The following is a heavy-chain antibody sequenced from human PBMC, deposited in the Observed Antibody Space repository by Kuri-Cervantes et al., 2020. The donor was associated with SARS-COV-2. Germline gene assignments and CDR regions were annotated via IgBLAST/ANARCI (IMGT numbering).Heavy chain of an antibody. CDR3: ARGVGAAVAGTLITIYYYYGMDV. J-gene: IGHJ6*02. Sequence: SETLSLTCTVSGGSISSYYWSWIRQPAGKGLERIGRIYTSGSTNYNPSLKSRVTMSVDTSKNQFSLKLSPVTAADTAVYYCARGVGAAVAGTLITIYYYYGMDVWGQGTTVTVSS. V-gene: IGHV4-4*07. D-gene: IGHD6-19*01. CDR1: GGSISSYY. CDR2: IYTSGST.